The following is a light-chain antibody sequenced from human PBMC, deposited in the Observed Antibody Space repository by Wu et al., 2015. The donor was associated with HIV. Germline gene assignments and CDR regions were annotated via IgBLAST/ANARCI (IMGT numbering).Light chain of an antibody. V-gene: IGKV3-20*01. CDR2: EAY. J-gene: IGKJ5*01. CDR3: QQYGSTPIT. Sequence: LYQHKSGQSPKLLIYEAYKRAAGVPDRFSATGSGTDFTLTINGLDPEDVAFYFCQQYGSTPITFGPGTRLDMK.